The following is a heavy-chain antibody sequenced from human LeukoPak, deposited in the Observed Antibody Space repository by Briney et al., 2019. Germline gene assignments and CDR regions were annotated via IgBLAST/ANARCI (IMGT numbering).Heavy chain of an antibody. CDR2: ISGYNGNT. Sequence: ASVKVSCKTSGFTFTSYGISWVRQAPGQGLEWVGWISGYNGNTNYAQKFRGRLTMTTDTSTTTAYMELRSLRSDDTAVYYCAKDRGSSAREDWGQGTLVTVSS. V-gene: IGHV1-18*01. J-gene: IGHJ4*02. CDR3: AKDRGSSARED. CDR1: GFTFTSYG. D-gene: IGHD3-10*01.